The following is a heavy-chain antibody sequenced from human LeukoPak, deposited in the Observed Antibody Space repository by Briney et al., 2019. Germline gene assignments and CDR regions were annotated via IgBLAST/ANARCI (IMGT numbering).Heavy chain of an antibody. CDR1: GFTFSSYG. Sequence: PGGSLRLSCAASGFTFSSYGMHWVRQAPGKGLEWVAFIRYDGSNKYYADSVKGRFTISRDNSKNTLYLQMNSLRAEDTAVYYCAARAGELGYCSSTSCYALNYWGQGTLVTVSS. J-gene: IGHJ4*02. CDR3: AARAGELGYCSSTSCYALNY. CDR2: IRYDGSNK. V-gene: IGHV3-30*02. D-gene: IGHD2-2*03.